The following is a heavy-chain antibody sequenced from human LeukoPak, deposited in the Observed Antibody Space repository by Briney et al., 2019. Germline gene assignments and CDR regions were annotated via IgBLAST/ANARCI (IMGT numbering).Heavy chain of an antibody. CDR2: IYPGDSDI. D-gene: IGHD3-10*01. CDR3: ARRSVTMVRGVYFDY. Sequence: GESLKISCKGSGYSFTSYWIGWVRQMPGKGLEWMGIIYPGDSDIRYSPSFQGQVTISADKSISTACLQWSSLKASDTAMYYCARRSVTMVRGVYFDYWGQGTLVTVSS. J-gene: IGHJ4*02. V-gene: IGHV5-51*01. CDR1: GYSFTSYW.